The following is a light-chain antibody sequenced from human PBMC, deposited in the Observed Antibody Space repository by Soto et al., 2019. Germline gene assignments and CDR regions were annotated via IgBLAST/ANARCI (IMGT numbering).Light chain of an antibody. V-gene: IGKV3-15*01. CDR1: QSVSSSY. CDR3: QQYNNWPPWT. CDR2: GAS. Sequence: PGERVPLSCRASQSVSSSYLTWYQQKPGQAPRLLIYGASTRATGIPARFSGSGSGTEFTLTISSLQSEDFAVYYCQQYNNWPPWTFGQGTKVDIK. J-gene: IGKJ1*01.